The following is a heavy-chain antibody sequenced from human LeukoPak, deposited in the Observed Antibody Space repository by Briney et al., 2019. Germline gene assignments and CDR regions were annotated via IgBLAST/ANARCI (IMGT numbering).Heavy chain of an antibody. CDR1: GFTFSRYW. D-gene: IGHD6-13*01. V-gene: IGHV3-74*01. J-gene: IGHJ4*02. CDR3: AKTQQLVH. Sequence: PGESLRLSCAASGFTFSRYWIHWVRQAPGKGLEWVSRINPDGSTTTYADSVKGRFTISRDNSKNTLYLQMNSLRAEDTAVYYCAKTQQLVHWGQGTLVTVSS. CDR2: INPDGSTT.